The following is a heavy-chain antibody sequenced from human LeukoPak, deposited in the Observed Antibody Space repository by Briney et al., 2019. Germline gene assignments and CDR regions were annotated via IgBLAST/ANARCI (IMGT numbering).Heavy chain of an antibody. J-gene: IGHJ6*02. Sequence: GGALQISWKGSGSHFTSYWIGGGRRLPGKGLEGMGIIYHGHSDTRYTPSFQGQLTISADKSISTPYLQWSSLKASDTAMYYCARWSSSTSKTDYYYYGMDVWGQGTTVTVSS. CDR3: ARWSSSTSKTDYYYYGMDV. CDR2: IYHGHSDT. D-gene: IGHD2-2*01. V-gene: IGHV5-51*01. CDR1: GSHFTSYW.